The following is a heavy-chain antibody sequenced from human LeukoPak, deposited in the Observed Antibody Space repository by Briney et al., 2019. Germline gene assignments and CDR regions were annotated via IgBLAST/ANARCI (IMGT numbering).Heavy chain of an antibody. CDR3: AKVGEREYHDSFQH. V-gene: IGHV3-30*18. CDR1: GFTFSSYG. J-gene: IGHJ1*01. CDR2: ISYDGSNK. D-gene: IGHD3-22*01. Sequence: PGRSLRLSCAASGFTFSSYGMHWVRQAPGKGLEWVAVISYDGSNKYYADSVKGRFTISRDNSKNTLYLQMNSLRAEDTAVYYCAKVGEREYHDSFQHWGQGTLVTVYS.